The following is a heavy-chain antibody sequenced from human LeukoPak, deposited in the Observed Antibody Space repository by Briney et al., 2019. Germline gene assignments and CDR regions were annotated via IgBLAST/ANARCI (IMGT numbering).Heavy chain of an antibody. J-gene: IGHJ4*02. D-gene: IGHD1-14*01. V-gene: IGHV3-74*01. CDR2: INPGGSST. Sequence: PGGSLRLSCAASGFTFSSYWMHWVRQVPGKGLVWVSRINPGGSSTAYADSVKGRFTISRDNAKNTLYLQMDSRRAEDTAIYYCARSNQADDYWGQGTLVTVSS. CDR1: GFTFSSYW. CDR3: ARSNQADDY.